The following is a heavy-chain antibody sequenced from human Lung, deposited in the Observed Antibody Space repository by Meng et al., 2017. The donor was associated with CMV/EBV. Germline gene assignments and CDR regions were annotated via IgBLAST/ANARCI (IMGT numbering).Heavy chain of an antibody. V-gene: IGHV3-49*04. Sequence: GGSLRLSCTASGFTFGDYAMTWVRQAPGKGLEWVGFIRSKAYGGTTEYAASVKGRFTISRDDSKSIAYLQMNSLKTEDTAVYYCTRNRGSYYFDYWGPGKLVHVSS. CDR2: IRSKAYGGTT. D-gene: IGHD1-26*01. CDR3: TRNRGSYYFDY. CDR1: GFTFGDYA. J-gene: IGHJ4*02.